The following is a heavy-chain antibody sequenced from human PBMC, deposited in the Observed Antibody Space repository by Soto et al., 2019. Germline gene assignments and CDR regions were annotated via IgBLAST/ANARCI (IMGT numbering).Heavy chain of an antibody. Sequence: ASVKVSCKASGGTFSSYAISWVRQAPGQGLEWMGGIIPIFGTANYAQKFQGRVTMTADESTSTVYMDLSSLKSDDTAVYYCARDPGIAVVGRGTSFEHWGQGTLVTVSS. CDR3: ARDPGIAVVGRGTSFEH. J-gene: IGHJ4*02. CDR1: GGTFSSYA. V-gene: IGHV1-69*13. CDR2: IIPIFGTA. D-gene: IGHD6-13*01.